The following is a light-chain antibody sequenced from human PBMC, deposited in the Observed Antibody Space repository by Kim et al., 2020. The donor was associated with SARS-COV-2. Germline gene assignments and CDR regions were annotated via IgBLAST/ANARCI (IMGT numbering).Light chain of an antibody. CDR1: QTITTY. Sequence: SASVGDRVTITCRASQTITTYLNWYQQKPGIAPKLLIYAASSLQSGVPSRFSGSGSGTDFTLTISSLQPEDFATYYCQQSHSAPWTFGQGTKLEI. J-gene: IGKJ1*01. CDR3: QQSHSAPWT. CDR2: AAS. V-gene: IGKV1-39*01.